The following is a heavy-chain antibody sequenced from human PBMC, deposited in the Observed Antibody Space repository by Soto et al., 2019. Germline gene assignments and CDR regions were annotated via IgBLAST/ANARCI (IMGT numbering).Heavy chain of an antibody. CDR1: GCTFSSYA. V-gene: IGHV3-30-3*01. Sequence: VGSLRLSCAASGCTFSSYAMHWVRQAPGKGLEWVAVITYDGSSKYYADSVKGRFTISRDNSKNTLYLQMNSLRAEDTAVYYCAKGTQHPLRYFEWPPSYYYMDVWGKGNTVTVTS. CDR3: AKGTQHPLRYFEWPPSYYYMDV. CDR2: ITYDGSSK. J-gene: IGHJ6*03. D-gene: IGHD3-9*01.